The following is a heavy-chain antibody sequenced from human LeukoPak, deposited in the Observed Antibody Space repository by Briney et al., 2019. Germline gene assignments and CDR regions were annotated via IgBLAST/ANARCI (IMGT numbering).Heavy chain of an antibody. J-gene: IGHJ3*02. CDR3: ARVNDYVWGGDAFDI. Sequence: SQTRSLTGPVPGRSTATGGYYWCCIRQHPGKGLEWPGYIYYSGSTYYNPSLKSRVTISVDTSKNQFSLKLSSVTAADTAVYYCARVNDYVWGGDAFDIWGQGTMVTVSS. CDR1: GRSTATGGYY. V-gene: IGHV4-31*03. D-gene: IGHD3-16*01. CDR2: IYYSGST.